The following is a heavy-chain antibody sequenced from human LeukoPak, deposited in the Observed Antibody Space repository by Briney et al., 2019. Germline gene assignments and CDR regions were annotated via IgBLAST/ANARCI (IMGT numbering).Heavy chain of an antibody. D-gene: IGHD3-3*01. Sequence: PSETLSLTCAVYGGSFSGYYWTWIRQPPGKGEWIGEISHSGSTNYNPSLKSRVTISLDTSKNQFSLKLSSVTAADTAVYYCAKATPFWSGPLCDYWGQGTLVTVSS. V-gene: IGHV4-34*01. CDR2: ISHSGST. J-gene: IGHJ4*02. CDR1: GGSFSGYY. CDR3: AKATPFWSGPLCDY.